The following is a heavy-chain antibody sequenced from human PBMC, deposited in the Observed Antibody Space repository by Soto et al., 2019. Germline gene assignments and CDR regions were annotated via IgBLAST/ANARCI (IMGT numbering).Heavy chain of an antibody. D-gene: IGHD3-3*02. Sequence: LSLTCTVPGGSINTYYWSWIRQSAGKGLEWIGRVYTTGSTNYNPSLKSRVTISVDTSRNQFSLSLRSVTAADTAVYYCARDFYFIFFNFADMRCNFDPWGQGTLVTVSS. V-gene: IGHV4-4*07. CDR2: VYTTGST. CDR1: GGSINTYY. CDR3: ARDFYFIFFNFADMRCNFDP. J-gene: IGHJ5*02.